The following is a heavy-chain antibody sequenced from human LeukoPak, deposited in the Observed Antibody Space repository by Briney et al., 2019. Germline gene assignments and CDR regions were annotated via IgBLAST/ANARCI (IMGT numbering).Heavy chain of an antibody. Sequence: SETLSLTCTVSGGSISSSSYYWGWIRQPPGKGLEWIGSIYYSATTYYNPSLKSRVTISVDTSKNQFSLKLSSVTAADTAVYYCARPSIAVAGHFFDYWGQGTLVTVSS. J-gene: IGHJ4*02. CDR1: GGSISSSSYY. D-gene: IGHD6-19*01. V-gene: IGHV4-39*01. CDR3: ARPSIAVAGHFFDY. CDR2: IYYSATT.